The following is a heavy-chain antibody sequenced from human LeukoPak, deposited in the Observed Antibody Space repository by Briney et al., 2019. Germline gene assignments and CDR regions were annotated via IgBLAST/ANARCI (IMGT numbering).Heavy chain of an antibody. V-gene: IGHV3-30*18. Sequence: PGRSLRLSCAASGLTFSSYGMHWVRQAPGKGLEGGAVISYDGSNKYYADSVKGRFTISRDNSKNTLYLQMNSLRAEDTAVYYCAKLEGPRLYYYYGMDVWGQGTTVTVSS. J-gene: IGHJ6*02. D-gene: IGHD1-1*01. CDR2: ISYDGSNK. CDR1: GLTFSSYG. CDR3: AKLEGPRLYYYYGMDV.